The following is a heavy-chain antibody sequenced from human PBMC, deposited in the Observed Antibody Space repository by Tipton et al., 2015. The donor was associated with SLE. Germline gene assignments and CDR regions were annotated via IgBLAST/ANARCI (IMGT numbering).Heavy chain of an antibody. V-gene: IGHV3-30-3*01. CDR3: ARDDETGDYIDY. CDR1: GFTFSSYA. J-gene: IGHJ4*02. CDR2: ISYDGSNK. Sequence: SLRLSCAASGFTFSSYAMHWVRQAPGKGLEWVAVISYDGSNKYYADSVKGRFTISRDNSKNTLFLQMNSLRAEDTAVYYCARDDETGDYIDYWGQGALVTVSS.